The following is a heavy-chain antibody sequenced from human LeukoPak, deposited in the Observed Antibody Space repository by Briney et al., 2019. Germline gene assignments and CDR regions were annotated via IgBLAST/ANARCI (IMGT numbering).Heavy chain of an antibody. J-gene: IGHJ4*02. CDR1: GGSISSNSYY. Sequence: SETLSLTCAVSGGSISSNSYYWGWIRQPPGKGLEWIGSIYYSGSTYYNPSLKSRVTISVDTSKNQFSLKLNSVTAADTAVYYCATLYGTFDYWGQGTLVTVSS. CDR3: ATLYGTFDY. V-gene: IGHV4-39*07. CDR2: IYYSGST. D-gene: IGHD1-14*01.